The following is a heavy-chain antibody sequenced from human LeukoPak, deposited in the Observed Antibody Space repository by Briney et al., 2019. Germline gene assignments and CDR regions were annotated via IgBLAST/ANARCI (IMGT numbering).Heavy chain of an antibody. CDR2: IYYSGST. V-gene: IGHV4-39*07. D-gene: IGHD3-16*01. Sequence: PSETLSLTCTVSGGSISSSSYYWGWIRQPPGKGLEWIGSIYYSGSTNYNPSLKSRVTISVDKSKNQFSLKLSSVTAADTAVYYCARDPSYDYVWGSYKSRYFDLWGRGTLVTVSS. J-gene: IGHJ2*01. CDR1: GGSISSSSYY. CDR3: ARDPSYDYVWGSYKSRYFDL.